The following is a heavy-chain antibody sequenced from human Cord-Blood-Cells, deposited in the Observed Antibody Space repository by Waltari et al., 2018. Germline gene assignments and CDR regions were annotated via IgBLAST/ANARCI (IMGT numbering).Heavy chain of an antibody. J-gene: IGHJ4*02. V-gene: IGHV4-59*08. D-gene: IGHD6-13*01. CDR3: ARHPPGIAAAGAYYFDY. CDR2: IYYSGST. Sequence: QVQLQESGPGLVKPSEPLSLTSHVSGGSISSYSWSWIRQPPGKGLEWIGYIYYSGSTNYNPSLKSRVTISVDTSKNQFSLKLSSVTAADTAVYYCARHPPGIAAAGAYYFDYWGQGTLVTVSS. CDR1: GGSISSYS.